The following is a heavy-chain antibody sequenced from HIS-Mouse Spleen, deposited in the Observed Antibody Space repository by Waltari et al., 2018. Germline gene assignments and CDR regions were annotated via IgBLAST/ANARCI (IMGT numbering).Heavy chain of an antibody. Sequence: EVQLVESGGGLVQPGRSLRLSCAAAAFTFDDYAMHWVRQAPGKGLEWVSGISWNSGSIGYADSVKGRFTISRDNAKNSLYLQMNSLRAEDTALYYCAKDRSSSWYYFDYWGQGTLVTVSS. J-gene: IGHJ4*02. CDR1: AFTFDDYA. CDR2: ISWNSGSI. V-gene: IGHV3-9*01. CDR3: AKDRSSSWYYFDY. D-gene: IGHD6-13*01.